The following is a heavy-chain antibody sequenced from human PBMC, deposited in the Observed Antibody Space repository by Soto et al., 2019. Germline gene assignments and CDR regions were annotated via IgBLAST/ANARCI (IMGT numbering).Heavy chain of an antibody. D-gene: IGHD6-19*01. V-gene: IGHV1-69*05. CDR2: IIPIFGTA. Sequence: SVKVSCKASGGTFSSYAISLVRQAPGQGLEWMGGIIPIFGTANYAQKFQGWVTMTRDTSISTAYMELSRLRSDDTAVYYCARGKAVAGTSALDYWGQGTLVTVSS. J-gene: IGHJ4*02. CDR1: GGTFSSYA. CDR3: ARGKAVAGTSALDY.